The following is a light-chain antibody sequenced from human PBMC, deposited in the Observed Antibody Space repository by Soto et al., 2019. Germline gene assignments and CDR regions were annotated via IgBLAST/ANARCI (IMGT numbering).Light chain of an antibody. CDR1: QSISND. CDR2: AMS. V-gene: IGKV1-39*01. CDR3: QQSHNTPFT. Sequence: DIQMTQSPSSLSASVGDRVTITCRASQSISNDLNWYQHKPGTAPKLLIYAMSSVQSGVPSRFSGSGPGTDFTLTISSLQPEDFATYFCQQSHNTPFTFGPGTKVDIK. J-gene: IGKJ3*01.